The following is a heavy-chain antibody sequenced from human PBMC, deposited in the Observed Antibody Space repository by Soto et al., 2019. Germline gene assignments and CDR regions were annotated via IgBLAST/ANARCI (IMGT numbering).Heavy chain of an antibody. J-gene: IGHJ4*02. V-gene: IGHV3-30*18. CDR3: AKDALYGDYAVDY. Sequence: XGSLRISCAASGCTFSTYAMHWVRKAPGKGLEWVALISYDGSNKYYADSVKGRFTVSRDDSKNTLDLQMNSLGVEDTAVYYCAKDALYGDYAVDYWAQGTLVTVSS. CDR2: ISYDGSNK. D-gene: IGHD4-17*01. CDR1: GCTFSTYA.